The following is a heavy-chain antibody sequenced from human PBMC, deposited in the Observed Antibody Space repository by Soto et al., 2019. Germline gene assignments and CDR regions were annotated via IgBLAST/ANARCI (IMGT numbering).Heavy chain of an antibody. CDR1: GDSSNTDYY. J-gene: IGHJ5*01. D-gene: IGHD3-22*01. CDR3: ARDTASKDYDSHSYYPRFDS. V-gene: IGHV4-30-4*01. Sequence: KTSETLSGTCADAGDSSNTDYYWRVIRQPPGKGLESIRHIYYTGGTFYSPSLKSRLASSVDTSKNQFSLRLSSVTAADTAVYYCARDTASKDYDSHSYYPRFDSWRQGAPVPVSS. CDR2: IYYTGGT.